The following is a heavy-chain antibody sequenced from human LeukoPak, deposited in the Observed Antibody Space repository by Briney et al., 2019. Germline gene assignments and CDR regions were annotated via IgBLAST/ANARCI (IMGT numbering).Heavy chain of an antibody. CDR1: GGSISSYY. Sequence: PSETLSLTCTVSGGSISSYYLSWIRQPPGKGLEWIGYIYYSGSTNYNPSLKSRVTISVDTSKNQFSLKLSSVTAADTAVYYCARARRGSSGFDIWGQGTMVTVSS. CDR3: ARARRGSSGFDI. D-gene: IGHD1-26*01. CDR2: IYYSGST. J-gene: IGHJ3*02. V-gene: IGHV4-59*01.